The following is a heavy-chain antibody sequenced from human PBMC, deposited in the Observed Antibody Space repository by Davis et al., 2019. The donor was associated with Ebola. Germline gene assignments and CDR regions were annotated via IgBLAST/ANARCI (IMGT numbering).Heavy chain of an antibody. CDR2: IWYDGSNK. Sequence: GESLKISCATSGFTLRYYGMHWVRQSPGKGLEWVAVIWYDGSNKYYADSVKGRFTISRDNSKNALYLQMNSLRAEDTAVYYCRRDRAMFRVGLIDYWGQGTLVTVSS. CDR3: RRDRAMFRVGLIDY. D-gene: IGHD3-10*01. V-gene: IGHV3-33*01. J-gene: IGHJ4*02. CDR1: GFTLRYYG.